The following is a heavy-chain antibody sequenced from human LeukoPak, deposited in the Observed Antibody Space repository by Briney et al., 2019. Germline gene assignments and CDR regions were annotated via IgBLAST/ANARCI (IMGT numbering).Heavy chain of an antibody. D-gene: IGHD4-17*01. CDR2: ISSSSSYT. CDR3: ARVAYGDYDAEYFQH. J-gene: IGHJ1*01. Sequence: KPGGSLRLSCAASGFTFSDYYMSCIRQAPGKGLEWVSYISSSSSYTNYADSVKGRFTISRDNAKNSLYLQMNSLRAEDTAVYYCARVAYGDYDAEYFQHWGQGTLVTVSS. CDR1: GFTFSDYY. V-gene: IGHV3-11*05.